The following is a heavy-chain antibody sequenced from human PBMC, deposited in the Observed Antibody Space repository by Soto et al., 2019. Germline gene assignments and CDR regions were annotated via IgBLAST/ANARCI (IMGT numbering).Heavy chain of an antibody. D-gene: IGHD3-10*01. CDR1: GYSFTSYW. J-gene: IGHJ4*02. V-gene: IGHV5-10-1*01. Sequence: GESLKISCKGSGYSFTSYWISWVRQMPGKGLEWMGRIVPSDSYTNYSPSFQGHVTTSADKSISTAYLQWSSLKASDTAMYYCASHYGSGSYYPLPFDYWGQGTLVTVSS. CDR2: IVPSDSYT. CDR3: ASHYGSGSYYPLPFDY.